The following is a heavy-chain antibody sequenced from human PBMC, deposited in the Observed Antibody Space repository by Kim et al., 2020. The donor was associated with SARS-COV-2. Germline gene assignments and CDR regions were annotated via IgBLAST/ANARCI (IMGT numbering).Heavy chain of an antibody. CDR1: GFTFSDYY. D-gene: IGHD2-2*01. V-gene: IGHV3-11*06. Sequence: GGSLRLSCAASGFTFSDYYMSWIRQAPGKGLEWVSYISSSSSYTNYADSVKGRFTISRDNAKNSLYLQMNSLRAEDTAVYYCARGHNRYCSSTSCRYSSSWYNDYWGQGTLVTVSS. CDR3: ARGHNRYCSSTSCRYSSSWYNDY. CDR2: ISSSSSYT. J-gene: IGHJ4*02.